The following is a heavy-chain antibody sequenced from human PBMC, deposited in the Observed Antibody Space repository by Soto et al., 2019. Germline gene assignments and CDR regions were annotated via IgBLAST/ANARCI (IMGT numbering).Heavy chain of an antibody. CDR1: GFTFTSSA. Sequence: SVKVSCKASGFTFTSSAVQWVRQARGQRLEWIGWIVVGSGNTNYAQKFQERVTITRDMSTSPAYMELSSLRSEDTAVYYCAACNRYYDFWSGHRSDYGMDVWGQGTTVTVSS. CDR3: AACNRYYDFWSGHRSDYGMDV. D-gene: IGHD3-3*01. CDR2: IVVGSGNT. J-gene: IGHJ6*02. V-gene: IGHV1-58*01.